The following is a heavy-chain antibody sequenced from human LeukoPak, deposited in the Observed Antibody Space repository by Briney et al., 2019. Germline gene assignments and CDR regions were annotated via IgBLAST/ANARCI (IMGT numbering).Heavy chain of an antibody. V-gene: IGHV3-43D*03. Sequence: GGSLRLSCAASGFTFDNYAMHWVRQAPGKGLEWVSLISWDGGSAYYADSVKGRFTISRDNSKNSLYLQMNSLRAEDTAVYYCARIRDGYNDFDYWGQGTLVTVSS. J-gene: IGHJ4*02. CDR2: ISWDGGSA. D-gene: IGHD5-24*01. CDR1: GFTFDNYA. CDR3: ARIRDGYNDFDY.